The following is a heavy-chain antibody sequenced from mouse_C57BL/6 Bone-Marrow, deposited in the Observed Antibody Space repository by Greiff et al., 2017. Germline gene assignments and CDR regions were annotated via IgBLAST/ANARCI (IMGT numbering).Heavy chain of an antibody. Sequence: QVQLQQPGAELVKPGASVKLSCKASGYTFTSYWMHWVKQRPGQGLEWIGMIHPNSGSTNYNEKFKSKATLTVDKSSSPAYMQLSSLTSEDSAVYYCARSTMITYYFDYWGQGTTLTVSS. CDR3: ARSTMITYYFDY. CDR1: GYTFTSYW. V-gene: IGHV1-64*01. CDR2: IHPNSGST. J-gene: IGHJ2*01. D-gene: IGHD2-4*01.